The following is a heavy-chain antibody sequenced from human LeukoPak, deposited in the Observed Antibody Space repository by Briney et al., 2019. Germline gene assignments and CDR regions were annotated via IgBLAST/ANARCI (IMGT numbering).Heavy chain of an antibody. V-gene: IGHV3-7*01. CDR3: VRGLYNRNY. CDR1: GFTFSSYW. Sequence: GGSLRLSCAASGFTFSSYWMSWVRQAPGRGLESVANIKQDGSEKYYVDSVKGRFTISRDNAKNSLYLQMNSLRAEDTAVYYCVRGLYNRNYWGQGTLVTVSS. J-gene: IGHJ4*02. CDR2: IKQDGSEK. D-gene: IGHD1-14*01.